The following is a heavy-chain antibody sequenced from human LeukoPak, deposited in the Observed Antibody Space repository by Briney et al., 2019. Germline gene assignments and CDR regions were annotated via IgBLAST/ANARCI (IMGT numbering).Heavy chain of an antibody. CDR2: MNPNSGNT. V-gene: IGHV1-8*01. D-gene: IGHD3-16*02. Sequence: ASVKVSCKASGYTFTSYDINWVRQATGQGLGWMGWMNPNSGNTGYAQKFQGRVTMTRNTSISTAYMELSSLRSEDTAVYYCARGDRYVWGSYRAERTPFDYWGQGTLVTVSS. CDR1: GYTFTSYD. J-gene: IGHJ4*02. CDR3: ARGDRYVWGSYRAERTPFDY.